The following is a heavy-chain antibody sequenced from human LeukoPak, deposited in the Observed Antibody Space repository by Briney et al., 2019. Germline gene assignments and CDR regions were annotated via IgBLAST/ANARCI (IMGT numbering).Heavy chain of an antibody. Sequence: GGSLRLSCAASGFTFSSYGMHWVRQAPGKGLEWVAVISYDGRNKYYADSVKGRFTISRDNSKNTLYLQMNSLRAEDTAVYYCAKDSRRYCSSTSCYPYFDYWGQGTLVTVSS. CDR1: GFTFSSYG. V-gene: IGHV3-30*18. D-gene: IGHD2-2*01. J-gene: IGHJ4*02. CDR2: ISYDGRNK. CDR3: AKDSRRYCSSTSCYPYFDY.